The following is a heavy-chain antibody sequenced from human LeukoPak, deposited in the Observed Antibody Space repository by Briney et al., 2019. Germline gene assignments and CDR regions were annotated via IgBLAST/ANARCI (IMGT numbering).Heavy chain of an antibody. V-gene: IGHV3-11*04. J-gene: IGHJ3*02. CDR3: ARTYLGAFDI. CDR2: ISSSGSTI. D-gene: IGHD3-10*01. CDR1: GFTFSDYY. Sequence: GGSLRLSCAASGFTFSDYYMSWIRQAPGKGLEWVSYISSSGSTIYYAVAVKGRFTISRDNAKNSLYLHMNYWGAELTAVYYCARTYLGAFDIWGQGTMVTVSS.